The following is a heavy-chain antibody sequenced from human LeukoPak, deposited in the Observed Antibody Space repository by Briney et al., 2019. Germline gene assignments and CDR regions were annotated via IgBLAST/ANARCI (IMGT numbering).Heavy chain of an antibody. J-gene: IGHJ4*02. V-gene: IGHV3-30*03. CDR3: ATQCGGYCRDDY. CDR2: ISSDGSSK. D-gene: IGHD6-25*01. Sequence: SCKASGYTFTGYYMHWVRQAPGKGLEWVALISSDGSSKYHADSVKDRFTISRDNSKNTLYLQMNSLRPEDTAVYYCATQCGGYCRDDYWGQGTLVTVSS. CDR1: GYTFTGYY.